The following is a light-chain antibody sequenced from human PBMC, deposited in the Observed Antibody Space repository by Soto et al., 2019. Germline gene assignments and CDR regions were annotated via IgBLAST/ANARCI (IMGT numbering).Light chain of an antibody. CDR3: SSFTSSYTFV. Sequence: ALTQPASVSGSPGQSIAISCTGTSSDVGGYKYVSWYQQHPGKAPKLLISEVSNRPSGVSDRFSGSKSGNTASLTISGLQAEDEADYYCSSFTSSYTFVFGSGTKVTVL. CDR2: EVS. V-gene: IGLV2-14*01. CDR1: SSDVGGYKY. J-gene: IGLJ1*01.